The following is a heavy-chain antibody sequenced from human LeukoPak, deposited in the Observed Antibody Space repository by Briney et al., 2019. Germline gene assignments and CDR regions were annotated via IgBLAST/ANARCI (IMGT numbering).Heavy chain of an antibody. CDR2: IIPIFGTA. CDR3: ARGPNVGAARRPYYYYYMDV. Sequence: KVSCKASGGTFSSYAISWVRQAPGQGLEWMGGIIPIFGTANYAQKFQGRVTMTRDTSISTAYMELSRLRSDDTAVYYCARGPNVGAARRPYYYYYMDVWGKGTTVTVSS. J-gene: IGHJ6*03. V-gene: IGHV1-69*05. D-gene: IGHD6-6*01. CDR1: GGTFSSYA.